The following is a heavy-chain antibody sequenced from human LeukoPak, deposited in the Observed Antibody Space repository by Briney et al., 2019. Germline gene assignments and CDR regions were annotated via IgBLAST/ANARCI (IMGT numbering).Heavy chain of an antibody. CDR1: GFIFSNYW. CDR3: AKDLNWGGR. CDR2: IQQHGSEA. Sequence: GGSLRLSCEGSGFIFSNYWMSWVRQAPGKGLEWVANIQQHGSEAYYGDSVKGRFTISRDNAKNSLYLQINSLRAEDTAVYYCAKDLNWGGRWGQGTLVTVSS. J-gene: IGHJ4*02. D-gene: IGHD7-27*01. V-gene: IGHV3-7*03.